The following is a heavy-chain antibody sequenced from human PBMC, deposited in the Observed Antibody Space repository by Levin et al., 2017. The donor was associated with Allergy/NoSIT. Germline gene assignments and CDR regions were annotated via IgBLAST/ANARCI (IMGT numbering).Heavy chain of an antibody. D-gene: IGHD6-19*01. Sequence: GGSLRLSCAASGFTFSSYWLTWVRQAPGKGLEWVANIKQDGSEKNYVDSVRDRFTISRDNAKNSLYLQMNSLRAEDTAMYYCARAGTYNRGWYANYWGQGTLVTVSS. V-gene: IGHV3-7*01. J-gene: IGHJ4*02. CDR2: IKQDGSEK. CDR1: GFTFSSYW. CDR3: ARAGTYNRGWYANY.